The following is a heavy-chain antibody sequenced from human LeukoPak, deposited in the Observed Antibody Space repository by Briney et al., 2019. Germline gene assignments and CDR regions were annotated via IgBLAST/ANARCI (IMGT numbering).Heavy chain of an antibody. CDR1: GFTFRDYA. CDR2: IRSKAYGGKT. CDR3: APVYGSGSFLFDY. Sequence: PGGSLRLSCTASGFTFRDYAMSWVRQAPGKGLEWVGFIRSKAYGGKTDYAASVKGRFTISRDDSQSNAYLRMNSLKTGDTAVYYCAPVYGSGSFLFDYWGQGTLVTVSS. J-gene: IGHJ4*02. V-gene: IGHV3-49*04. D-gene: IGHD3-10*01.